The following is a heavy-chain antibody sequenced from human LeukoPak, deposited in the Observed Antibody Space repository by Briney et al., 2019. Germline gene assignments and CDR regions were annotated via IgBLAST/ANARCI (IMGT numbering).Heavy chain of an antibody. CDR2: ISGSGSTI. Sequence: GGSLRLSCAASGSTFSDYYMTWIRQAPGKGLEWVSYISGSGSTIYYADSVKGRFTISRDNAKNSLYLQMNSLRTEDTAVYYCATSSMVRGGDEYWGQGTLVTVSS. J-gene: IGHJ4*02. CDR1: GSTFSDYY. D-gene: IGHD3-10*01. CDR3: ATSSMVRGGDEY. V-gene: IGHV3-11*04.